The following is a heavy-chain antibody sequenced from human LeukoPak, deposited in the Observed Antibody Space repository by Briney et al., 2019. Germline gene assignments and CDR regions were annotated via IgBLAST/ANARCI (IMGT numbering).Heavy chain of an antibody. CDR1: GYTFTSYG. V-gene: IGHV1-18*01. CDR3: ARVRSRYCSGGSCYLDLDY. J-gene: IGHJ4*02. D-gene: IGHD2-15*01. CDR2: ISAYNGNT. Sequence: GASVKVSCKASGYTFTSYGISWVRQAPGQGLEWMGWISAYNGNTNYAQKLQGRVTMTTDTSTSTAYMELRSLRSDDTAVYYCARVRSRYCSGGSCYLDLDYWGQGTLVTVSS.